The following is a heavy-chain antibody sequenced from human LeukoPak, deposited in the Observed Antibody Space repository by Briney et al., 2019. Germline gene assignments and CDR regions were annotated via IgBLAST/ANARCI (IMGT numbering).Heavy chain of an antibody. CDR1: GASLHGHY. Sequence: SETLSLTCAVYGASLHGHYWSWIRQSPGKGLEWIGEGSDRGGTKFNPSLKSRVTISADTSKNQFSLKLSSVTAADTAVYHCAKNGQSGFSFDPWGRGTLVTVSS. CDR2: GSDRGGT. CDR3: AKNGQSGFSFDP. J-gene: IGHJ5*02. V-gene: IGHV4-34*01. D-gene: IGHD1-26*01.